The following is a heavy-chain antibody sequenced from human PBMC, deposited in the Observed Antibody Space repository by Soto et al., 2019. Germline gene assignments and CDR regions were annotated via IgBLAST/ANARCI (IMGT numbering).Heavy chain of an antibody. V-gene: IGHV3-30*18. CDR1: GFTFSSYG. J-gene: IGHJ4*02. CDR3: AKDSGEDIVVVPAAPQFALDY. CDR2: ISYDGSNK. Sequence: QVQLVESGGGVVQPGRSLRLSCAASGFTFSSYGMHWVRQAPGKGLEWVAVISYDGSNKYYADSVKGRFTISRDNSKNTLYLQMNSLRAADTAVYYCAKDSGEDIVVVPAAPQFALDYWGQGTLVTVSS. D-gene: IGHD2-2*01.